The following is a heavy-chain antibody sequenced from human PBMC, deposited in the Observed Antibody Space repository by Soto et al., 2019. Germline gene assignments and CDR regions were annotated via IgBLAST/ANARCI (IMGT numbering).Heavy chain of an antibody. D-gene: IGHD6-13*01. J-gene: IGHJ4*02. V-gene: IGHV3-33*01. Sequence: GSLRLSCVASGFTFSSHGMNWVRQAPGKGLEWVALIWNTGNTKYYTESVKGRFTIFRDNSRNTLYLEVSSVRAEDTGIYFCARSPRSSPYFDYWGQGALVTVSS. CDR1: GFTFSSHG. CDR3: ARSPRSSPYFDY. CDR2: IWNTGNTK.